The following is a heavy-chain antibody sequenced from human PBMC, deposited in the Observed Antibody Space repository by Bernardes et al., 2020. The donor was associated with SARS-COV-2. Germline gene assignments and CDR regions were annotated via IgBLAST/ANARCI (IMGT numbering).Heavy chain of an antibody. V-gene: IGHV1-46*01. CDR3: AREYSGYDRHFDY. Sequence: ACCKASGYTFTSYYMHWVRQAPGQGLEWMGIINPSGGSTSYAQKFQGRVTMTRDTSTSTVYMELSSLRSEDTAVYYCAREYSGYDRHFDYWGQGTLVTVSS. CDR2: INPSGGST. D-gene: IGHD5-12*01. J-gene: IGHJ4*02. CDR1: GYTFTSYY.